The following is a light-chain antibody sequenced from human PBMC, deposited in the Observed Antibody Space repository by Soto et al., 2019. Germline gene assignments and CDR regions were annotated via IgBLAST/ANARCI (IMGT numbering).Light chain of an antibody. Sequence: QSALTQPASVSGSPGQSITISCTGTSNDVGGYNYVSWYRHHPGKAPKLMIYDVANRPSGVSNRFSGSKSGNTASLTISGLQAEDEADYYCSSYRSRSTVVFGGGTKLTVL. J-gene: IGLJ2*01. CDR1: SNDVGGYNY. V-gene: IGLV2-14*03. CDR3: SSYRSRSTVV. CDR2: DVA.